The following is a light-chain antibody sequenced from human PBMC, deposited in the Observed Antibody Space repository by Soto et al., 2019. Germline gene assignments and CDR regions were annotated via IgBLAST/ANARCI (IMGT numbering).Light chain of an antibody. V-gene: IGLV2-14*01. CDR2: AVS. Sequence: QSVLTQPASVSGSPGQSITISCTGTSSDIGGYDYVSWYQQHPGKAPKLMISAVSNRPSGVSNRFSGSKSGNTASLTISGLQAEDEADYYCSSYTSSSTPYVFGTGTKVTVL. J-gene: IGLJ1*01. CDR3: SSYTSSSTPYV. CDR1: SSDIGGYDY.